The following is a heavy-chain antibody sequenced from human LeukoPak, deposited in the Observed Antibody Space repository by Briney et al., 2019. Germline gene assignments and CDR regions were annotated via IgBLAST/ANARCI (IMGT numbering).Heavy chain of an antibody. CDR1: GFTFSSYG. D-gene: IGHD6-19*01. Sequence: PGGSLRLSCAASGFTFSSYGIHWVRQAPGKGLEWVAVISFDGTNKYYADSVKGRFTISRDNSKNTLYLQMNSLRAEDTAVYYCARDQIAVAGTFDYWGQGTLVTVSS. V-gene: IGHV3-30*03. CDR3: ARDQIAVAGTFDY. CDR2: ISFDGTNK. J-gene: IGHJ4*02.